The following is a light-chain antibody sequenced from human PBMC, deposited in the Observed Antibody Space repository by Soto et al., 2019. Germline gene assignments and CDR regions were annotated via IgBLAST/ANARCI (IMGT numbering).Light chain of an antibody. Sequence: QAVVTQEPSLTVSPGGTVTLTCASSTGAVTSGHYANWLQQKPGQAPRALIYSTDTKHSWTPARFSGSLLGGKAALTLSGVRPEDEADYYCLLYYGGAVIFGGGTKLTAL. CDR3: LLYYGGAVI. J-gene: IGLJ2*01. CDR2: STD. V-gene: IGLV7-43*01. CDR1: TGAVTSGHY.